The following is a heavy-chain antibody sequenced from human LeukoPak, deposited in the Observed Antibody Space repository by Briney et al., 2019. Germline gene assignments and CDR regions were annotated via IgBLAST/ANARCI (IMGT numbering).Heavy chain of an antibody. CDR2: INSDESNT. CDR1: GFTFSTYW. Sequence: GGSLRLSCAASGFTFSTYWLHWVRQAPGKGLVWVSHINSDESNTNYADSVKGRFTISRDNAKNPQYLQMNNLRAEDTAVYFCARLWDSSSSRHFDYWGQGTLVTVSS. J-gene: IGHJ4*02. V-gene: IGHV3-74*01. CDR3: ARLWDSSSSRHFDY. D-gene: IGHD6-6*01.